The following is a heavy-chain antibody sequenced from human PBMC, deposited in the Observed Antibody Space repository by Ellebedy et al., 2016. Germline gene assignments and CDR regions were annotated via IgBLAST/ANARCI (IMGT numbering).Heavy chain of an antibody. Sequence: SVKVSCXASGGTFSSYAISWVRQAPGQGLEWMGGIIPIFGTANYAQKFQGRVTITADESTSTAYMELSSLRSEDTAVYYCARVSNCSSTSCSYYYYYYMDVWGKGTTVTVSS. V-gene: IGHV1-69*13. CDR1: GGTFSSYA. D-gene: IGHD2-2*01. J-gene: IGHJ6*03. CDR2: IIPIFGTA. CDR3: ARVSNCSSTSCSYYYYYYMDV.